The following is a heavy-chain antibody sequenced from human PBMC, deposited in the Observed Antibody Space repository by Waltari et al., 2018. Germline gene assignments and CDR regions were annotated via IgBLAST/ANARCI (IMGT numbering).Heavy chain of an antibody. J-gene: IGHJ4*02. CDR2: IYPGASDT. V-gene: IGHV5-51*03. CDR1: GYSFTSYW. Sequence: EVQLVQSGAEVKKPGESLKISCKGSGYSFTSYWIGWVRQMPGKGLEWMGIIYPGASDTIYSPSFKGQVTSSADKSISTAYLQWSSLKASDTAMYYCARRVWGVRGVIIPYFDYWGQGTLVTVSS. CDR3: ARRVWGVRGVIIPYFDY. D-gene: IGHD3-10*01.